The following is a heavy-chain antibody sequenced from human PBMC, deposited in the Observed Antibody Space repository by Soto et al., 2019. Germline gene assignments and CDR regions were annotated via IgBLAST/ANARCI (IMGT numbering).Heavy chain of an antibody. J-gene: IGHJ6*02. CDR1: GYSFTSYW. Sequence: EVQLVQSGAEVKKPGESLKISCKGSGYSFTSYWISWVRQMPGKGLEWMGIIYPGDSDTRYSPSFQGQVTISADKSISTAYLQWSSLKASDTAMYYCARPREAGKNYYGVDVWGQGTTVTVS. V-gene: IGHV5-51*01. CDR2: IYPGDSDT. D-gene: IGHD6-19*01. CDR3: ARPREAGKNYYGVDV.